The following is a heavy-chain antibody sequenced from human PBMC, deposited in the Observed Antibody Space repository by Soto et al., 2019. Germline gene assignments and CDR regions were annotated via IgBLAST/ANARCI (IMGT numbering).Heavy chain of an antibody. D-gene: IGHD6-19*01. CDR1: GGSISSGGYY. CDR2: IYYSGGT. Sequence: SETLSLTCTVSGGSISSGGYYWSWIRQHPGKGLEWIGYIYYSGGTYYNPSLKSRVTISVDTSKNQFSLKLSSVTAADTAVYYCARDAKGSGWYFYYYGMDVWGQGTTVTVSS. J-gene: IGHJ6*02. V-gene: IGHV4-31*03. CDR3: ARDAKGSGWYFYYYGMDV.